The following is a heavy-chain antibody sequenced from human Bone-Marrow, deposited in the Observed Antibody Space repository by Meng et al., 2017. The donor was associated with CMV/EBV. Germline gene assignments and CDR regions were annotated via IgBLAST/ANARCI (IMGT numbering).Heavy chain of an antibody. Sequence: GGSLRLSCAASGFTFSSYAMSWVRQAPGKGLEWVSAISGSGGSTYYADSVKGRFTISRDNSKNTLYLQMGSLRAEDMAVYYCARSRTSHIYYYYGMDVWGQGTTVTFSS. CDR3: ARSRTSHIYYYYGMDV. D-gene: IGHD2-21*01. CDR1: GFTFSSYA. V-gene: IGHV3-23*01. CDR2: ISGSGGST. J-gene: IGHJ6*02.